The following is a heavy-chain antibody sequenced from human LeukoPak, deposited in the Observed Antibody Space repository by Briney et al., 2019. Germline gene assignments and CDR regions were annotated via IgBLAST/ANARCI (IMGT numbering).Heavy chain of an antibody. D-gene: IGHD4-17*01. CDR3: ARGVSAVTVDS. CDR1: DXSINGYY. V-gene: IGHV4-4*07. Sequence: PSETLSLTCTVSDXSINGYYWSWIRQPAGKGLEWIGRIYSSGTTYYNPSLKSRVTMSLDTSKNLFSLKLSSVTAADTAVYYCARGVSAVTVDSWGQGTLVTVSS. J-gene: IGHJ4*02. CDR2: IYSSGTT.